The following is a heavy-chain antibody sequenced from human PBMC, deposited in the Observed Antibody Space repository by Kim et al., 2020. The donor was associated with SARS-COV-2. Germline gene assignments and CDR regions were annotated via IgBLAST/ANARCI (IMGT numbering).Heavy chain of an antibody. V-gene: IGHV4-31*03. CDR2: IYYSGST. D-gene: IGHD1-26*01. Sequence: SETLSLTCTVSGGSISSGGYYWSWIRQHPGKGLEWIGYIYYSGSTYYNPSLKSRVTISVDTSKNQFSLKLSSVTAADTAVYYCARDPSGAPGGNWFDPWGQGTLVTVSS. J-gene: IGHJ5*02. CDR3: ARDPSGAPGGNWFDP. CDR1: GGSISSGGYY.